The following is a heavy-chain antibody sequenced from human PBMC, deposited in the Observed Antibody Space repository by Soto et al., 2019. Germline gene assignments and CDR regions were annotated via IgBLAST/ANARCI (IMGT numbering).Heavy chain of an antibody. CDR1: GFTVISNY. J-gene: IGHJ1*01. Sequence: GGSLRLSCAASGFTVISNYMRWVRQAPGKGLEWVSVIYSGGSTYYADSVKGRFTISRDNSKNTLYLQMNSLRAEDTAVYYCASSSYSGYDYGPLAFSYWGQGTLVTVSS. D-gene: IGHD5-12*01. V-gene: IGHV3-66*01. CDR3: ASSSYSGYDYGPLAFSY. CDR2: IYSGGST.